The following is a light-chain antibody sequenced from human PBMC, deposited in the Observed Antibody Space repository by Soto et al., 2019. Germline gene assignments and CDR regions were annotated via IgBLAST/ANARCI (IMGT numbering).Light chain of an antibody. J-gene: IGLJ2*01. CDR1: SSDVGAYNS. V-gene: IGLV2-8*01. CDR2: EVS. CDR3: SSYAGSNNYVV. Sequence: QSVLTQPPSASGSPGQSVTISCTGTSSDVGAYNSVSWYQQHPGKAPKLMIYEVSERPSGVPDRFSGSKSGNTASLTVSGLQAEDEADYYCSSYAGSNNYVVFGGGTKLTVL.